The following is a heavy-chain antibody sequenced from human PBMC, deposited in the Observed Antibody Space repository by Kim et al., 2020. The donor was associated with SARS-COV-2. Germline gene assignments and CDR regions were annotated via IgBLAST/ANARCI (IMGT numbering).Heavy chain of an antibody. J-gene: IGHJ4*02. CDR3: AKELAGSGSYYRFND. Sequence: ASGKGRFSISRDNSKNMMFLEMSSLRADDTAVYYCAKELAGSGSYYRFNDWGQGTLVTVSS. V-gene: IGHV3-23*01. D-gene: IGHD3-10*01.